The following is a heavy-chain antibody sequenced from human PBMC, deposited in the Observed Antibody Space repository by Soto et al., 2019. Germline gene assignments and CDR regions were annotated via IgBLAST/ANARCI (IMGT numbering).Heavy chain of an antibody. CDR3: ARIPHAIYGGIDYFDY. J-gene: IGHJ4*02. CDR1: GYTFTSYS. CDR2: INPSGGST. D-gene: IGHD1-26*01. Sequence: ASVKVSCKASGYTFTSYSMHWVRQAPGQGLEWMGMINPSGGSTTYAQKFQDRVTMTRDTSTSTVYMELSSLRSEDTAVYYCARIPHAIYGGIDYFDYWGQGTLVTVSS. V-gene: IGHV1-46*01.